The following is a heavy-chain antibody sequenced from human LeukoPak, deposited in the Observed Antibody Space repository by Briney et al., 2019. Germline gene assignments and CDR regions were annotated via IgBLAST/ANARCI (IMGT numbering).Heavy chain of an antibody. CDR2: INPGDSDT. V-gene: IGHV5-51*01. CDR1: GYTFTSYW. Sequence: GESLKISCKGSGYTFTSYWIAWVRQMPGKGLELMGVINPGDSDTRYSPSFQGQVTISADRSISTAYLQWTSLKASDTAMYYCARYGAGTRYEDYWGQGTLVTVSS. CDR3: ARYGAGTRYEDY. J-gene: IGHJ4*02. D-gene: IGHD6-19*01.